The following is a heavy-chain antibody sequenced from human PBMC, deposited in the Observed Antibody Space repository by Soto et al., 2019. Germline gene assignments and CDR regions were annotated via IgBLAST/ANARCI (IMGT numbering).Heavy chain of an antibody. V-gene: IGHV4-34*01. CDR3: ARGGGEGFWSGYLGGGGFDY. Sequence: SETLSLTCTVSGGSISSYYWSWIRQPPGKGLEWIGEINHSGSTNYNPSLKSRVTISVDTSKNQFSLKLSSVTAADTAVYYCARGGGEGFWSGYLGGGGFDYWGQGTLVTVSS. CDR1: GGSISSYY. D-gene: IGHD3-3*01. CDR2: INHSGST. J-gene: IGHJ4*02.